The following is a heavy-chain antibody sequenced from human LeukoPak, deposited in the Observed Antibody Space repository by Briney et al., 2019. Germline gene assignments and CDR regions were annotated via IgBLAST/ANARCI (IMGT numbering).Heavy chain of an antibody. CDR3: ARVGYGSGSFDY. D-gene: IGHD3-10*01. CDR1: GGSISSYY. CDR2: IYYSGST. Sequence: SETLSLTCTVSGGSISSYYWSWIRQPPGKGLEWIGYIYYSGSTNYNPSLKSRVTISVDTSKNQFSLKLSSVTAADTAVYYCARVGYGSGSFDYWGQGTLVTVSS. J-gene: IGHJ4*02. V-gene: IGHV4-59*01.